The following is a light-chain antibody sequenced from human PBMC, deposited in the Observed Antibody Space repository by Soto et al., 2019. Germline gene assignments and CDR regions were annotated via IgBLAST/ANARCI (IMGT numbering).Light chain of an antibody. Sequence: DIQMNQSPATLSGTVGDRVTIICRASQTISSWLAWYQQKPGKAPKLLIYKASTLKSGVPSRFSGSGSGTEFTLTISSLQPDDFATYYCPHYNSYSEPFGQGTKV. CDR2: KAS. CDR1: QTISSW. V-gene: IGKV1-5*03. J-gene: IGKJ1*01. CDR3: PHYNSYSEP.